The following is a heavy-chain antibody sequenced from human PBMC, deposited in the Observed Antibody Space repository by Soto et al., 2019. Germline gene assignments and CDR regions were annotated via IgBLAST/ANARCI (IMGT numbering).Heavy chain of an antibody. CDR2: ISGSAATT. V-gene: IGHV3-23*01. CDR1: GFTFSSYA. CDR3: ARDRSYYDSSGSYSPPY. J-gene: IGHJ4*02. Sequence: EVQLLESGGGLVQPGGSLRLSCAASGFTFSSYAMNWVRQAPGKGLEWVSAISGSAATTHFADSVKGRFTISRDNSKNTLYPEMNSLGAEDTAVYYWARDRSYYDSSGSYSPPYWGQGTLVTVSS. D-gene: IGHD3-22*01.